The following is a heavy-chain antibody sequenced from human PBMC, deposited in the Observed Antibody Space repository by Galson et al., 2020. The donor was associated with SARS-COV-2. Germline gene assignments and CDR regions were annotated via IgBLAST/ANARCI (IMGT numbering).Heavy chain of an antibody. CDR2: TYYRSKWYN. V-gene: IGHV6-1*01. D-gene: IGHD3-10*01. CDR1: GDSVSSNIVA. Sequence: SQTLSLTCAISGDSVSSNIVAWNWIRQSPSRGLEWLGRTYYRSKWYNDYAVSVKSRISINADTPKNQFSLQLKSVTPEDTAVYYCGRDGGGFFDYWGQGTLVTVPS. J-gene: IGHJ4*02. CDR3: GRDGGGFFDY.